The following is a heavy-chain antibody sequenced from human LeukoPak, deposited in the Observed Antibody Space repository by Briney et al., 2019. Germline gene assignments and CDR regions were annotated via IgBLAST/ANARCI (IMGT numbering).Heavy chain of an antibody. D-gene: IGHD5-12*01. CDR1: GDSIISSSHY. V-gene: IGHV4-39*07. Sequence: SETLYLTCTVFGDSIISSSHYWGWIRQPPGKGLEWIGSIYYSGSTHFNPSLQSRVTMSVDASKNQFSLKLTSATAADTAVYYCARGDDYKSTLFDYWGQGTLVTVSS. CDR2: IYYSGST. J-gene: IGHJ4*02. CDR3: ARGDDYKSTLFDY.